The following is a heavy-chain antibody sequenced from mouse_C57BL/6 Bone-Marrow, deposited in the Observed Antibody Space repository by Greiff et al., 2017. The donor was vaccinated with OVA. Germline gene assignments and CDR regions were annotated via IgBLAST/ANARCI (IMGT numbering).Heavy chain of an antibody. V-gene: IGHV1-69*01. J-gene: IGHJ4*01. D-gene: IGHD1-1*01. CDR3: ARRGITTVVATGMDY. CDR2: IDPSDSYT. CDR1: GYTFTSYW. Sequence: QVQLQQPGAELVMPGASVKLSCKASGYTFTSYWMHWVKQRPGQGLEWIGEIDPSDSYTNYNQKFKGTSTLTVDKSSSTAYMELRSLTSEDSAVYYCARRGITTVVATGMDYWGQGTSVTVSS.